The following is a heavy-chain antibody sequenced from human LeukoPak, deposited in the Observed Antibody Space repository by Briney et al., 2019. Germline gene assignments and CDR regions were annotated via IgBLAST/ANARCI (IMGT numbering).Heavy chain of an antibody. J-gene: IGHJ4*02. CDR2: ISGSGGST. Sequence: GGSLRLSCAASGFTFSSYSMNWVRQAPGKGLEWVSAISGSGGSTCYADSVKGRFTISRDNSKNTLYLQMNSLRAEDTAVYYCAKDDVVVPAAPPHYWGQGTLVTVSS. CDR1: GFTFSSYS. V-gene: IGHV3-23*01. D-gene: IGHD2-2*01. CDR3: AKDDVVVPAAPPHY.